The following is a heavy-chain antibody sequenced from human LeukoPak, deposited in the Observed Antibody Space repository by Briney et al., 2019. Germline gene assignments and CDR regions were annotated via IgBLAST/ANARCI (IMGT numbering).Heavy chain of an antibody. CDR3: ARTRCSGGSCYSPKAGQRSRYYFDY. Sequence: LPGGSLRLSCAASGFTVSSNYMSWVRQAPGKGLEWVLVIYSGGSTYYADSVKGRFTISRDNSKNTLYLQMNSLRAEDTAVYYCARTRCSGGSCYSPKAGQRSRYYFDYWGQGTLVTVSS. CDR1: GFTVSSNY. CDR2: IYSGGST. V-gene: IGHV3-66*01. D-gene: IGHD2-15*01. J-gene: IGHJ4*02.